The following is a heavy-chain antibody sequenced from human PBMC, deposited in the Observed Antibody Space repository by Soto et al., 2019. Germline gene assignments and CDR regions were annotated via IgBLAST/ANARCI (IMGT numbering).Heavy chain of an antibody. CDR2: INHSGNT. J-gene: IGHJ5*02. D-gene: IGHD2-21*01. CDR1: GASLSDNY. CDR3: ARGRGESDA. Sequence: SETLSLTCAVYGASLSDNYCNWLRQPPGKGLEWIGEINHSGNTNYNPSLRSRVTISIDTSKNQLYLNLRSVSAADTAVYYCARGRGESDAWCQGTPVTVSS. V-gene: IGHV4-34*01.